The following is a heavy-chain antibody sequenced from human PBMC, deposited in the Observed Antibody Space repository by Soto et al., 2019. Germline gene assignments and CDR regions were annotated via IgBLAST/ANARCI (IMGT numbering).Heavy chain of an antibody. CDR3: AITCTIFGVVTWFDP. Sequence: QVQLVQSGAAVKKPGSSVNVSCKASGGTFSSYAISWVRQAPGQGLEWMGGLIPIFGTANSAQKFQGRVTITADESTSTDYMERSSLRSEDTAVYYCAITCTIFGVVTWFDPWGQGTLFIVCS. D-gene: IGHD3-3*01. CDR2: LIPIFGTA. V-gene: IGHV1-69*01. J-gene: IGHJ5*02. CDR1: GGTFSSYA.